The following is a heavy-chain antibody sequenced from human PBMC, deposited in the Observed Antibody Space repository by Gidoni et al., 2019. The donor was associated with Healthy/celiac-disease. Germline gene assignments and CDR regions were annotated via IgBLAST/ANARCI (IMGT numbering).Heavy chain of an antibody. CDR1: GSTFTSSA. J-gene: IGHJ5*02. V-gene: IGHV1-3*01. CDR3: ARGLTVAMIVGGWFDP. CDR2: INAGNGNT. Sequence: QVQLVQSGAEVKKPGASVKVSCKASGSTFTSSAMHWVRQAPGQRLEWMGWINAGNGNTKYSQKFQGRVTITRDTSASTAYMELSSLRSEDTAVYYCARGLTVAMIVGGWFDPWGQGTLVTVSS. D-gene: IGHD3-22*01.